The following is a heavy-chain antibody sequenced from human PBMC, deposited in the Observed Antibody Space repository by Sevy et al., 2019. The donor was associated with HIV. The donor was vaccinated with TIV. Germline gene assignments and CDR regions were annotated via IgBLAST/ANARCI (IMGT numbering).Heavy chain of an antibody. D-gene: IGHD3-3*01. CDR2: IWYDGSNK. CDR1: GFTFSSYG. V-gene: IGHV3-33*01. Sequence: GGSLRLSCAASGFTFSSYGMHWVRQAPGKGLEWVAVIWYDGSNKYYADSVKGRFTISRDNSKNTLYLQMNSLRAEDTAVYYCARDWSRFLEWPPFYYYYGIDVWGQGTTVTVSS. J-gene: IGHJ6*02. CDR3: ARDWSRFLEWPPFYYYYGIDV.